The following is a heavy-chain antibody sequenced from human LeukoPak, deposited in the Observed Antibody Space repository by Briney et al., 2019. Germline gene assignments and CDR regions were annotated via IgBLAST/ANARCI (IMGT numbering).Heavy chain of an antibody. V-gene: IGHV3-9*01. CDR2: ISWNSGSI. J-gene: IGHJ3*02. Sequence: GGSLRLSCAASGSTFDDYAMHWVRQAPGKGLEWVSGISWNSGSIGYADSVKGRFTISRDNAKNSLYLQMNSLRAEDTALYYCAKDYSSIGLNDAFDIWGQGTMVTVSS. CDR1: GSTFDDYA. CDR3: AKDYSSIGLNDAFDI. D-gene: IGHD2-21*01.